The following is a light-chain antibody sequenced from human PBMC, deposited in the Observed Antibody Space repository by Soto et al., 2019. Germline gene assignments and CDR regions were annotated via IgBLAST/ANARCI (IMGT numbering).Light chain of an antibody. Sequence: QSVLTQPPSVSEAPRQRVTISCSGSSSNVGNNDVSWYQQFPGKAPKLLIYYDDVLPSGVSDRFSGSKSGTSASLAISGLRSEDEADYYCAAWDDRLDGVVFGGGTKLTVL. CDR2: YDD. CDR1: SSNVGNND. J-gene: IGLJ2*01. V-gene: IGLV1-36*01. CDR3: AAWDDRLDGVV.